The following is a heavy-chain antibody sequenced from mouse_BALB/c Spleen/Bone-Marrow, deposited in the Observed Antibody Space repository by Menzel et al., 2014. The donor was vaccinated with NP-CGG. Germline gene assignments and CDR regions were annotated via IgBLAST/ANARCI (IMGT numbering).Heavy chain of an antibody. V-gene: IGHV3-2*02. D-gene: IGHD2-3*01. CDR2: ISYSGST. Sequence: EVHLVESGPGLVKPSQSLSLPCTVTGYSITSDYACNWIRQFPGNKLEWMGYISYSGSTSYNPSLKSRISITRDTSKNQFFLQLNSVTTEDTATYYCARNGYYYYFDYWGQGTTLTVSS. CDR1: GYSITSDYA. J-gene: IGHJ2*01. CDR3: ARNGYYYYFDY.